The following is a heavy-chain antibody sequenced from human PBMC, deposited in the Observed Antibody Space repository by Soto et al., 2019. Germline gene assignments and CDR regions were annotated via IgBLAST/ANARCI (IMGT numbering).Heavy chain of an antibody. V-gene: IGHV3-15*01. CDR3: TTDRYCICINCYVEDFIY. D-gene: IGHD2-2*01. J-gene: IGHJ4*02. Sequence: GGYLRLSCAASGVTCSNDWMSWVRQAPGKGLEWVGRIKSKTDGGTTDYAAPVKGRFTISRDDSKNTLYLQMNSLKTEDTAVYYCTTDRYCICINCYVEDFIYCGQVPVVTATS. CDR2: IKSKTDGGTT. CDR1: GVTCSNDW.